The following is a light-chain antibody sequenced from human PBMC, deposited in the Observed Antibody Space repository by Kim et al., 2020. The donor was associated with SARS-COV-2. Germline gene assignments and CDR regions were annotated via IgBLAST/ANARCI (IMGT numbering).Light chain of an antibody. CDR3: QQVNGYPLT. CDR1: QGISGY. J-gene: IGKJ4*01. CDR2: AAS. Sequence: ASVGDRVTITCRASQGISGYLAWYQQKSGKAPKLLIYAASTLQSGVPSRFSGSGSGTEFTLTISSLQPEDFATYYCQQVNGYPLTFGGGTKVDIK. V-gene: IGKV1-9*01.